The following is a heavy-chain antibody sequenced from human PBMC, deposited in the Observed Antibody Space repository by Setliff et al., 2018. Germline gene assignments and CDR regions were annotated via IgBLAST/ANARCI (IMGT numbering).Heavy chain of an antibody. J-gene: IGHJ6*02. D-gene: IGHD4-17*01. CDR3: ARDLIDPDYGDYLSFYYYGMDV. CDR1: GGTFSSYA. Sequence: SVKVSCKASGGTFSSYAISWVRQAPGQGLEWMGGIIPIFGTANYAQKFQGRVTITADESTSTAYMEPSSLRSEDTAVYYCARDLIDPDYGDYLSFYYYGMDVWGQGTTVTVSS. CDR2: IIPIFGTA. V-gene: IGHV1-69*13.